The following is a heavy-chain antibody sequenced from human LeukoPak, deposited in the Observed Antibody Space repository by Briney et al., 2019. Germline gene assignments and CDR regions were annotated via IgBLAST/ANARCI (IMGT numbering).Heavy chain of an antibody. CDR2: IRYDGSNK. CDR3: AKLDYSNYVGPYYFDY. V-gene: IGHV3-30*02. D-gene: IGHD4-11*01. Sequence: GGSLRLSCAASGFTFSSYGMHWVRQAPGKGLEWVAFIRYDGSNKYYADSVKGRFTISRDNSKNTLYLQMNSLRAEDTAVYYCAKLDYSNYVGPYYFDYWGQGTLVTVSS. J-gene: IGHJ4*02. CDR1: GFTFSSYG.